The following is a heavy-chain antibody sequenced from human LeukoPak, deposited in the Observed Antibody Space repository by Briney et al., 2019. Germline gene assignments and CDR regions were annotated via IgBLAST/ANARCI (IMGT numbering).Heavy chain of an antibody. V-gene: IGHV3-7*01. Sequence: GGSLRLSCAVSGFTFSSYWMSWVRQAPGKGLEWVATIKQDGTEISYVGSVKGRFTISRDNAKSSLYLQMNSLGAEDTAVYYCARDWFGDFDCWGQGTLVTVSS. CDR3: ARDWFGDFDC. J-gene: IGHJ4*02. CDR1: GFTFSSYW. CDR2: IKQDGTEI. D-gene: IGHD3-10*01.